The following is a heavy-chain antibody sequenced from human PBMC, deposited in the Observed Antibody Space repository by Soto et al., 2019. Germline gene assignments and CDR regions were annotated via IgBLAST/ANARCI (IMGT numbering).Heavy chain of an antibody. CDR3: ASRKSSPYFDY. Sequence: SETLSLTCSVLGGSISSGDYYWSWIRQPPGKGLEWIGYIYYSGSTYYNPSLKSRVTISVDTSKNQFSLKLSSVTAADTAVYYCASRKSSPYFDYWGQGTLVTVSS. V-gene: IGHV4-30-4*01. CDR2: IYYSGST. CDR1: GGSISSGDYY. D-gene: IGHD3-10*01. J-gene: IGHJ4*02.